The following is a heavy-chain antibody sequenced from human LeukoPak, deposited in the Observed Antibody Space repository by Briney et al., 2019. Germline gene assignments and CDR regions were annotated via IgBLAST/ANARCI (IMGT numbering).Heavy chain of an antibody. V-gene: IGHV1-69*05. D-gene: IGHD3-3*01. CDR3: ARGSWFWSGYQHQNYYYYYMDV. CDR2: IIPIFGTA. Sequence: SVKVSCKASGGTFSSYAISWVRQAPGQGLEWMGGIIPIFGTANYAQKFQGRVTITTDESTSTAYMELSSLRSEDTAVYYCARGSWFWSGYQHQNYYYYYMDVWGKGTTVTVSS. CDR1: GGTFSSYA. J-gene: IGHJ6*03.